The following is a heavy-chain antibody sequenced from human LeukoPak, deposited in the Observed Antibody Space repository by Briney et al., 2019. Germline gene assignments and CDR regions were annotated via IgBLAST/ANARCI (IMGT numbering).Heavy chain of an antibody. CDR2: IFYSGST. Sequence: SQTLSLTCTVSGSSISSGDYYWSWIRQPPGKGLEWIGYIFYSGSTYNNPSLKSRVNISIDTSKNQFSLNLSSVTVADTAVYYCAGYGSGSYYVNWFDPWGQGTLVIVSS. V-gene: IGHV4-30-4*01. CDR3: AGYGSGSYYVNWFDP. D-gene: IGHD3-10*01. J-gene: IGHJ5*02. CDR1: GSSISSGDYY.